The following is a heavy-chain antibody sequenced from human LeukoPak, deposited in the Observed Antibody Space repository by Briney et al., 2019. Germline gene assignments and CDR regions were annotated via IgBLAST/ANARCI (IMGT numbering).Heavy chain of an antibody. J-gene: IGHJ3*02. Sequence: SVTVSCTASGGTFSSYAISWVRQAPGQGLEWMGGIIPIFGTANYAQKFQGRVTITADESTSTAYMELSSLRSEDTAVYYCARGGDFCSGGSCYPRAFDIWGQGTMVTVSS. CDR1: GGTFSSYA. CDR3: ARGGDFCSGGSCYPRAFDI. CDR2: IIPIFGTA. V-gene: IGHV1-69*13. D-gene: IGHD2-15*01.